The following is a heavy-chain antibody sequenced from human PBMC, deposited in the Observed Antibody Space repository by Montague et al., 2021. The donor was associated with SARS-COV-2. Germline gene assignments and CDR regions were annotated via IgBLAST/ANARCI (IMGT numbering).Heavy chain of an antibody. CDR3: ARHHPVGGVRP. CDR2: IYYSGST. CDR1: GGSISSYY. Sequence: SETLSLTCTVSGGSISSYYWSWIRQPPGKGLEWIGYIYYSGSTNYNPSLKSRVTISVDTSKNQFSLKLSSVTAADTAMYYCARHHPVGGVRPWGQGTLVPSPQ. D-gene: IGHD2-8*02. V-gene: IGHV4-59*08. J-gene: IGHJ5*02.